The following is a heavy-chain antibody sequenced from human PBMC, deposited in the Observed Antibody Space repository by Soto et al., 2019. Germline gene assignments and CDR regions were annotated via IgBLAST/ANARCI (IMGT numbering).Heavy chain of an antibody. Sequence: QVPLVESGGGVVQPGRSLRLSCAASGFTFSSYGMHWVRQAPGKGLEWVAVISYDGSNKYYADSVKGRFTISRDNSKNTLYLQMNSLRAEDTAVYYCAKDLEMFGSLPDYWGQGTLVTVSS. V-gene: IGHV3-30*18. CDR2: ISYDGSNK. CDR3: AKDLEMFGSLPDY. D-gene: IGHD3-3*01. CDR1: GFTFSSYG. J-gene: IGHJ4*02.